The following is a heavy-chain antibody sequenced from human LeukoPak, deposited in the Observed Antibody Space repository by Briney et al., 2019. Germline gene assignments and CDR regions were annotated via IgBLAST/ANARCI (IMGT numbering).Heavy chain of an antibody. Sequence: GGSLRLSCATSGFTFSTYGMSWVRQAPGKGLDWVSAVSGSGGSTHYADSVTGRFTISRDNSKNTLYLQMNSLRAEDTAVYYCAKDRYYDNTGDHYESEYWGQGTLVTVSS. D-gene: IGHD3-22*01. J-gene: IGHJ4*02. CDR2: VSGSGGST. V-gene: IGHV3-23*01. CDR3: AKDRYYDNTGDHYESEY. CDR1: GFTFSTYG.